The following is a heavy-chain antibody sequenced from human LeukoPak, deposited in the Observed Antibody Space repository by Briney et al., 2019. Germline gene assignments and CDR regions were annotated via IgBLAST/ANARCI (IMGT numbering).Heavy chain of an antibody. V-gene: IGHV3-53*01. CDR1: GFTVSTNY. Sequence: TGGSLRLSCAASGFTVSTNYMSWVRQAPGKGLEWVSVIYSDGRTYYADSVKGRVTISRDNSKNTLYLQMNSLRAEDTAVYYCARDSGRFDVFDIWGQGTMVTVSS. D-gene: IGHD3-10*01. CDR2: IYSDGRT. J-gene: IGHJ3*02. CDR3: ARDSGRFDVFDI.